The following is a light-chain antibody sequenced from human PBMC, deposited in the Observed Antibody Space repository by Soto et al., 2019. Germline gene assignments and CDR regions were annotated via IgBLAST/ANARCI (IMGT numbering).Light chain of an antibody. CDR1: QSVGGS. V-gene: IGKV3-15*01. Sequence: EIVMTQSPATLSVSPGERTTLSCRASQSVGGSLAWYQQKPGQAPRLLIYGTSTRATGIPARFSGSGAGTEFALTLCSLQSEDFAVDYCQQYKTWPSFGGGTTVAIK. CDR2: GTS. J-gene: IGKJ4*01. CDR3: QQYKTWPS.